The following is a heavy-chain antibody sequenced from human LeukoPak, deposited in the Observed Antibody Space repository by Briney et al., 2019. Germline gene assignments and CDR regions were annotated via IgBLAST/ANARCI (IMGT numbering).Heavy chain of an antibody. Sequence: SETLSLTCAVYGGSFSGYYWSWIRQPPGKGLEWIGEINHSGSTNYNPSLKSRVTISVDTSKNQFSLKLSSVTAADTAVYYCARLSRGQIASNWGQGTLVIVSS. CDR2: INHSGST. V-gene: IGHV4-34*01. J-gene: IGHJ4*02. CDR1: GGSFSGYY. CDR3: ARLSRGQIASN. D-gene: IGHD3-3*02.